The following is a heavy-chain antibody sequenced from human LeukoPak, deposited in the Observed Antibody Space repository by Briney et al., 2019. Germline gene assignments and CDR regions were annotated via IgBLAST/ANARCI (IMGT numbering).Heavy chain of an antibody. J-gene: IGHJ4*02. Sequence: GGSLTLSCAASGFTFSNYALNWVRQPPGKGLEWVASISGSGGTTYYADSVKGRFTISRDNYKTTLFLQMISLRADDTAVYYCAKGRGSYGSGSRYDHWGQGTLVTVSS. CDR1: GFTFSNYA. V-gene: IGHV3-23*01. CDR3: AKGRGSYGSGSRYDH. D-gene: IGHD3-10*01. CDR2: ISGSGGTT.